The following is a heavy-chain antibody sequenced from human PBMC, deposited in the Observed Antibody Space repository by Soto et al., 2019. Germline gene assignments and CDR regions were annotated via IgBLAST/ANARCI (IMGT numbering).Heavy chain of an antibody. D-gene: IGHD6-13*01. V-gene: IGHV1-8*01. CDR2: MNPNSGNT. CDR3: ARRGYSSSWYYYYYYGMEV. Sequence: QVQLVQSGAEVKKPGASVKVSCKASGYTFTSYDINWVRQATGQGLEWMGWMNPNSGNTGYAQKLQGRVTMTKNTSMSTAYMELNSLRSEDTAVYYCARRGYSSSWYYYYYYGMEVWGQGTTVTVSS. J-gene: IGHJ6*02. CDR1: GYTFTSYD.